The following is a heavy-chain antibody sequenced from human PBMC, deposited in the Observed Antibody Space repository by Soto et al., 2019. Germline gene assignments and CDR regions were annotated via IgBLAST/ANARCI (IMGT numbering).Heavy chain of an antibody. J-gene: IGHJ6*02. CDR1: GGSISSGGYY. CDR2: IYYSGST. V-gene: IGHV4-31*03. Sequence: QVQLQESGPGLVKPSQTLSLTCTVSGGSISSGGYYWSWIRQHPGKGLEWIGYIYYSGSTYYNPSLKSRVTTSVDTSKNQFALKLSSVTAADTAVYYCARDWLRTRMGMDVWGQGTTVTVSS. CDR3: ARDWLRTRMGMDV. D-gene: IGHD6-19*01.